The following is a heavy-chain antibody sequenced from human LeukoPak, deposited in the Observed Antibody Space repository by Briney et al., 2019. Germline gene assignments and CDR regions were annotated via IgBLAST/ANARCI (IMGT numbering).Heavy chain of an antibody. Sequence: GGSLRLSCAASGFTFSSYALSWVRQAPGKGLEWVSGITDSGTGTYYADSVKGRFTISRDNSKNTLYLQMNSLRAEDTAVYYCAKGSLDIVVVPAATPGGDYWGQGTLVTVSS. D-gene: IGHD2-2*01. J-gene: IGHJ4*02. CDR3: AKGSLDIVVVPAATPGGDY. V-gene: IGHV3-23*01. CDR1: GFTFSSYA. CDR2: ITDSGTGT.